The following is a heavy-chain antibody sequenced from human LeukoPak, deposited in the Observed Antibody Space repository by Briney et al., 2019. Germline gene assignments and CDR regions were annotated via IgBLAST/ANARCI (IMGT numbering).Heavy chain of an antibody. D-gene: IGHD3-3*01. V-gene: IGHV3-66*01. Sequence: GGSLRLSCAASGLTVSSTYMSWARQTPGKGLEWVSVIYSGGSTYYADSVKGRFTISRDNSKNTLYLQMNSLRAEDTAVYYCARDLLEWYFDYWGQGTLVTVSS. J-gene: IGHJ4*02. CDR1: GLTVSSTY. CDR3: ARDLLEWYFDY. CDR2: IYSGGST.